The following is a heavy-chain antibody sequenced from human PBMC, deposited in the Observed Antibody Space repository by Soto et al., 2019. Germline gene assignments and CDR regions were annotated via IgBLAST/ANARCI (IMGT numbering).Heavy chain of an antibody. CDR2: INPSGGST. CDR3: ARANCSGGSCYDLRFYYYHYGMAV. V-gene: IGHV1-46*01. D-gene: IGHD2-15*01. Sequence: ASVKVSCKASGYTFTSYYMHWVRQAPGHGLEWMGIINPSGGSTSYAQKFQGRVTMTRDTSTSTVYMELSSLRSEDTAVYYCARANCSGGSCYDLRFYYYHYGMAVWGQGTTVTVSS. J-gene: IGHJ6*02. CDR1: GYTFTSYY.